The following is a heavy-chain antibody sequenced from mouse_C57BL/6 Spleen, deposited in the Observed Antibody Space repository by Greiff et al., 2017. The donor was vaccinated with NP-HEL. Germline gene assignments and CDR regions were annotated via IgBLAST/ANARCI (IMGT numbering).Heavy chain of an antibody. V-gene: IGHV3-6*01. CDR2: ISYDGSN. CDR3: ARGSSLFYAMDY. D-gene: IGHD1-1*01. CDR1: GYSITSGYY. Sequence: EVQLQESGPGLVKPSQSLSLTCSVTGYSITSGYYWNWIRQFPGNKLAWMGYISYDGSNNYNPSLKNRISITRDTSKNQFFLKLNSVTTEDTATYYCARGSSLFYAMDYWGQGTSVTVSS. J-gene: IGHJ4*01.